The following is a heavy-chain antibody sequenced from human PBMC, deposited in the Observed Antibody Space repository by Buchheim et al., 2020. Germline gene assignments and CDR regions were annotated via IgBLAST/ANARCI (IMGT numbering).Heavy chain of an antibody. D-gene: IGHD6-6*01. V-gene: IGHV3-74*01. Sequence: EVQVVESGGGLVQPGGSLRLSCAASGFAFSNYWIHWVRQDPGKGLVWVSRINGDGSTTTYADSVKGRFTISRDNAKSTVYLQMNSLRAEDTAVYYCAKDAHTDSSFDYYYYIDVWGKGTT. CDR1: GFAFSNYW. J-gene: IGHJ6*03. CDR2: INGDGSTT. CDR3: AKDAHTDSSFDYYYYIDV.